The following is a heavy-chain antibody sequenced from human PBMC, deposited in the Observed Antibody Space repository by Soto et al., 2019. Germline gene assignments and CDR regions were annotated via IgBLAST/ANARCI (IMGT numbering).Heavy chain of an antibody. CDR3: ARLLHYDFWSGYPDY. Sequence: QLQLQESGPGLVKPSETLSLTCTVSGGSISSSSYYWGWIRQPPGKGLEWIGSIYYSGSTYYNPSLKSRVTISEDTSKNQFSLKLSSVTAADTAVYYCARLLHYDFWSGYPDYWGQGTLVTVSS. J-gene: IGHJ4*02. D-gene: IGHD3-3*01. CDR2: IYYSGST. V-gene: IGHV4-39*01. CDR1: GGSISSSSYY.